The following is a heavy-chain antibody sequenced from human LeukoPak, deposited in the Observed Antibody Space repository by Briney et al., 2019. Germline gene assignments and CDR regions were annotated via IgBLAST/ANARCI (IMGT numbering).Heavy chain of an antibody. J-gene: IGHJ4*02. D-gene: IGHD6-13*01. CDR2: IYYSGST. Sequence: SETLSLTCTVSGGSISSSSYYWGWLRQPPGKGLEWIGSIYYSGSTYYNPSLKSRVTISVDTSKNQFSLKLSPVTAADTAVYYCGVVQLAHFDYWGQGTLVTVSS. CDR1: GGSISSSSYY. CDR3: GVVQLAHFDY. V-gene: IGHV4-39*01.